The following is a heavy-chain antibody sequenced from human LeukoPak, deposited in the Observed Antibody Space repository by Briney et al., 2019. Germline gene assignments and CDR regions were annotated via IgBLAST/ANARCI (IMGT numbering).Heavy chain of an antibody. V-gene: IGHV3-49*04. CDR2: IRGKAYGWTT. J-gene: IGHJ4*02. Sequence: GFLGLSWTGSWFHFDEYAMTVVRPGSGEGLEWVGFIRGKAYGWTTEYAASVQDRVTISRDNSQGIAYLQLDSLKIEDTGVYYCARSITGYGWKYFYDHWGLGTLVTVSS. CDR1: WFHFDEYA. D-gene: IGHD1-20*01. CDR3: ARSITGYGWKYFYDH.